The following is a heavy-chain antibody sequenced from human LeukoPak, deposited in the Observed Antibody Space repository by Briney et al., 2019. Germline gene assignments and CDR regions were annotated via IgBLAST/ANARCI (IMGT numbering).Heavy chain of an antibody. D-gene: IGHD2-15*01. Sequence: GGSLRLSCAASGFTFSSYSMNWVRQAPGKGLEWVANIKQDGSEKYYVDSVKGRFTISRDNAKNSLYLQMNSLRAEDTAVYYCAAGYCSGGRCYSAPFYWGQGTLVTVSS. CDR1: GFTFSSYS. CDR2: IKQDGSEK. V-gene: IGHV3-7*01. CDR3: AAGYCSGGRCYSAPFY. J-gene: IGHJ4*02.